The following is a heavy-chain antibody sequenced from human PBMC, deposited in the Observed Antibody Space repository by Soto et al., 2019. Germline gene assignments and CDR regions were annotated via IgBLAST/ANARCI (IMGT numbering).Heavy chain of an antibody. Sequence: PSETLSLTCTVSGGSISSYYGSWIRQPPGKGLEWIGYMYYSGSTNYNPSLKSRVTISVDTSKNQFSLKLSSVTAADTAVYYCASIAVSGSVDYWGRGSLVTVSS. CDR2: MYYSGST. CDR1: GGSISSYY. J-gene: IGHJ4*02. V-gene: IGHV4-59*01. CDR3: ASIAVSGSVDY. D-gene: IGHD6-19*01.